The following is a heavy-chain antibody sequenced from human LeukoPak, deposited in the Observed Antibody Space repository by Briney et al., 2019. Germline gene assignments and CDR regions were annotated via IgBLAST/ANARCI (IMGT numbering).Heavy chain of an antibody. Sequence: SETLSLTCTVSGVSISSYYWSWIRQPPGKGLEWLGYIYYSGSTNYNPSLKSRVTISVDTSKNQFSLKLRSVTAADTAVYYCASEVVTSIEYFQHWGQGTLVTVSS. CDR2: IYYSGST. CDR1: GVSISSYY. D-gene: IGHD2-21*02. J-gene: IGHJ1*01. V-gene: IGHV4-59*01. CDR3: ASEVVTSIEYFQH.